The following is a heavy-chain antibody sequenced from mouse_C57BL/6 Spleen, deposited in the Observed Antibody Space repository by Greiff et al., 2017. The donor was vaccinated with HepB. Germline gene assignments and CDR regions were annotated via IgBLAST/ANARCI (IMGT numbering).Heavy chain of an antibody. CDR1: GYTFTSYW. CDR3: ARSSYGNYAMDY. V-gene: IGHV1-64*01. CDR2: IHPNSGST. Sequence: QVQLKQPGAELVKPGASVKLSCKASGYTFTSYWMHWVKQRPGQGLEWIGMIHPNSGSTNYNEKFKSKATLTVDKSSSTAYMQLSSLTSEDSAVYYCARSSYGNYAMDYWGQGTSVTVSS. J-gene: IGHJ4*01. D-gene: IGHD2-10*01.